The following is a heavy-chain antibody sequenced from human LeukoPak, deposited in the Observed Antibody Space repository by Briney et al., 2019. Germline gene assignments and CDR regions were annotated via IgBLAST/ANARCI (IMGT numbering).Heavy chain of an antibody. J-gene: IGHJ6*03. V-gene: IGHV1-69*05. CDR2: IIPIFGTA. Sequence: GASVKVSCKASGGTFSSYAISWVRQAPGQGLEWMGGIIPIFGTANYAQKFQGRVTITTDESTSTAYMELSSLRSEDTAVYYCARGGYGSGIAFGGAYYYYMDVWGKGTTVTVSS. D-gene: IGHD3-10*01. CDR3: ARGGYGSGIAFGGAYYYYMDV. CDR1: GGTFSSYA.